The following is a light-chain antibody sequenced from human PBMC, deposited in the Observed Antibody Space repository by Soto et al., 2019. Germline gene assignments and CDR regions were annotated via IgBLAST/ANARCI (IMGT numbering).Light chain of an antibody. J-gene: IGKJ1*01. Sequence: DIQMTQSPSTLSASVGDRVTITCRASQSISSWLAWYQQKPGKAPKLLIYKASSLESRVPSRFSGSGSGTEFTLTISSLQPDDFATYYCQQYNSRRTFGQGTKVEIK. CDR1: QSISSW. CDR3: QQYNSRRT. CDR2: KAS. V-gene: IGKV1-5*03.